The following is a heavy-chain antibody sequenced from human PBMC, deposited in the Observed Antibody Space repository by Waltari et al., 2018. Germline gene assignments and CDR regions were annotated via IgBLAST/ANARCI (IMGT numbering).Heavy chain of an antibody. Sequence: VQLQESGHGLEKPPQTLSCTCTVPGCSNSTGGYYWTWIHQHPGKGLQWIGYMYYSGSTYYNPSLKSRVTISVDTSKNQFSLKLSSVTAADTAVYYCARVAYGDYLYYGMDVWGQGTTVTVSS. D-gene: IGHD4-17*01. CDR2: MYYSGST. CDR3: ARVAYGDYLYYGMDV. V-gene: IGHV4-31*03. J-gene: IGHJ6*02. CDR1: GCSNSTGGYY.